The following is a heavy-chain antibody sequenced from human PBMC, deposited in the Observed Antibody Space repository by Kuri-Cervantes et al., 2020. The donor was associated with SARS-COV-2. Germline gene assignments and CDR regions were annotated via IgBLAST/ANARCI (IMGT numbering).Heavy chain of an antibody. CDR1: GESFSGYY. CDR2: VNHRGST. CDR3: ARSPGRSGDTGYYYYYMDV. Sequence: SQTLSLTCAFYGESFSGYYWNWIRQSPGKGLEWIGEVNHRGSTNYNPSLKSRVTISVDTSKNQFSLWLSSVTAADTAVYYCARSPGRSGDTGYYYYYMDVWGKGTTVTVSS. V-gene: IGHV4-34*01. J-gene: IGHJ6*03. D-gene: IGHD3-3*01.